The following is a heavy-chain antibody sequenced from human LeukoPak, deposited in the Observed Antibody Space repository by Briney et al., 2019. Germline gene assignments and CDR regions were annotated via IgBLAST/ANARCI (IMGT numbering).Heavy chain of an antibody. J-gene: IGHJ4*02. D-gene: IGHD2-2*01. V-gene: IGHV4-59*08. CDR2: IHYGGRT. CDR3: ATLRGSSSAVFDY. Sequence: SETLSLTCTVSGGSISSDYWSWIRQPPGKGLEWIGYIHYGGRTNYNPSLKSRITISVDTSKTQFSLKLSSVTAADTAVYYCATLRGSSSAVFDYWGQGTLVTVSS. CDR1: GGSISSDY.